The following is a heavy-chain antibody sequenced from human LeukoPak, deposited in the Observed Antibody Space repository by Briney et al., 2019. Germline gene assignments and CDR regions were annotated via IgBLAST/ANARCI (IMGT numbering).Heavy chain of an antibody. CDR1: GGSISSYY. Sequence: SETLSLTCTVSGGSISSYYWSWIRQPPGKGLEWIGYIYYSGNTHYNPSLKSRVTISVDRSKNQFSLKLSSVTAADTAVYYCARGIYSGYDRWFDPWGQGTLVTVSS. CDR2: IYYSGNT. J-gene: IGHJ5*02. CDR3: ARGIYSGYDRWFDP. D-gene: IGHD5-12*01. V-gene: IGHV4-59*12.